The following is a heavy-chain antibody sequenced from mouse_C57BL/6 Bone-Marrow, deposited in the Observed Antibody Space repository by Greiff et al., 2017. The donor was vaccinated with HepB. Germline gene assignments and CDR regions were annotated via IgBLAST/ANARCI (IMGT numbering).Heavy chain of an antibody. D-gene: IGHD2-10*02. CDR3: ARKVWPYAMDY. Sequence: VKLVESGAELVRPGASVTLSCKASGYTFTDYEMHWVKQTPVHGMEWIGAIDPETGGTAYNEKVKSKATLTVDTSSSTAYMQLSSLTSEDSAVYYCARKVWPYAMDYWGQGTSVTVSS. J-gene: IGHJ4*01. V-gene: IGHV1-15*01. CDR2: IDPETGGT. CDR1: GYTFTDYE.